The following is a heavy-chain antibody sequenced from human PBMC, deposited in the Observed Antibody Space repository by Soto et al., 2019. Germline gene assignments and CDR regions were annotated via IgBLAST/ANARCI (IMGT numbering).Heavy chain of an antibody. V-gene: IGHV1-18*01. J-gene: IGHJ4*02. CDR3: ARDLGAGLVDY. CDR1: GYTFTSYA. D-gene: IGHD6-19*01. Sequence: QVQLVQSGAEVKKPGASVKVSCKASGYTFTSYAISWVRQAPGQGLEWMGWINVYNGNTKYAQKLQGRVTMTTDTSRSTAYMELRRLSSDDTAVYYCARDLGAGLVDYWGQGPLVTVPS. CDR2: INVYNGNT.